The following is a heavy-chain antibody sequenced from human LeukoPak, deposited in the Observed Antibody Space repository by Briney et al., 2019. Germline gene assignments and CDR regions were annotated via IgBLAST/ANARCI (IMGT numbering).Heavy chain of an antibody. CDR2: FDPGDDET. CDR3: ARGPRNDP. J-gene: IGHJ5*02. CDR1: GYSLSELS. V-gene: IGHV1-24*01. D-gene: IGHD1-14*01. Sequence: ASVKVSCKVSGYSLSELSTHWVRQAPGQGLEWMGGFDPGDDETIYAQKFQGRVTMTRDTSISTAYMELSGLRSDDTAVYFCARGPRNDPWGQGTLVTVSS.